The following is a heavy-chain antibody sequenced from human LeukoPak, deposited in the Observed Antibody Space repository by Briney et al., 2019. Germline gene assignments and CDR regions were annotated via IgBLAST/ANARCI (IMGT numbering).Heavy chain of an antibody. CDR3: ARDYGSGSYYRIHYYYGMDV. J-gene: IGHJ6*04. V-gene: IGHV4-38-2*02. CDR1: GYSISSGYY. Sequence: SETLSLTCAVSGYSISSGYYWGWIRQPPGKGLEWIGSIYHSGSTYYNPSLKSRVTISVDTSKNQFSLKLSSVTAADTAVYYCARDYGSGSYYRIHYYYGMDVWGKGTTVTVSS. CDR2: IYHSGST. D-gene: IGHD3-10*01.